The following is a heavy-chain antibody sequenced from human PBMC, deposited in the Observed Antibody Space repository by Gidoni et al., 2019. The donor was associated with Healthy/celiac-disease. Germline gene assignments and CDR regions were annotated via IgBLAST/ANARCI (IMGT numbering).Heavy chain of an antibody. CDR2: IKSKTDSWTT. V-gene: IGHV3-15*01. CDR1: GFTFSNAW. D-gene: IGHD1-20*01. CDR3: TTDRLDNWNDVFYFDY. J-gene: IGHJ4*02. Sequence: EVQLVESGGGLVKPGGSLRVSCAASGFTFSNAWMSWVRQAPGQGLEWVGRIKSKTDSWTTDYAAPVKGRFTISREDSKNTLYLQMNSLKTEDTDVYYCTTDRLDNWNDVFYFDYWGQGTLVTVSS.